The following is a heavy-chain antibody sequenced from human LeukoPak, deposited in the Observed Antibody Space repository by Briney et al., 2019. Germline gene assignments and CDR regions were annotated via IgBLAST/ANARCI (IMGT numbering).Heavy chain of an antibody. CDR3: ARAEVGATADY. D-gene: IGHD1-26*01. J-gene: IGHJ4*02. V-gene: IGHV3-48*03. Sequence: SGGSLRLSWAASGFTFSSYEMNWVRQAPGKGLEWVSYISSSGSTIYYADSVKGRFTISRDNAKNSLYLQMNSLRAEDTAVYYCARAEVGATADYWGQGTLVTVSS. CDR1: GFTFSSYE. CDR2: ISSSGSTI.